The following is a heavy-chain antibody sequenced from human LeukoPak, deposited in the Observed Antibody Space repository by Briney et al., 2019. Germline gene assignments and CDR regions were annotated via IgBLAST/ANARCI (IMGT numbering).Heavy chain of an antibody. CDR3: ARDTVTGTTPGTFDY. Sequence: SETLSLTCTVSGGSISSYYWSWIRQPPGKGLEWIGYIYYSGSTNYNPSLKSRVTISVDTSKNQFSLKLSSVTAADTAVYYCARDTVTGTTPGTFDYWAQGTLVTVSS. V-gene: IGHV4-59*01. CDR2: IYYSGST. CDR1: GGSISSYY. J-gene: IGHJ4*02. D-gene: IGHD1-20*01.